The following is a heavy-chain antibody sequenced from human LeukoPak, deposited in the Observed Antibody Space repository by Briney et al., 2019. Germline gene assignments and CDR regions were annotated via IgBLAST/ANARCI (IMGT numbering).Heavy chain of an antibody. CDR3: ARERSSSWSTYYYYMDV. J-gene: IGHJ6*03. Sequence: ASVKVSCKASGYTFTSYAMNWVRQAPGQGLEWMGWINTNTGNPTYAQGFTGRFVFSLDTSVSTAYLQISSLKAEDTAVYYCARERSSSWSTYYYYMDVWGKGTPVTVSS. CDR1: GYTFTSYA. CDR2: INTNTGNP. V-gene: IGHV7-4-1*02. D-gene: IGHD6-13*01.